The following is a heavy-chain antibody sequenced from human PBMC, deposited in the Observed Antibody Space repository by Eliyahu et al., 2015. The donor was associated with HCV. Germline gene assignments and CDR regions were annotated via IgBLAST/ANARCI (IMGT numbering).Heavy chain of an antibody. J-gene: IGHJ6*02. D-gene: IGHD3-10*01. V-gene: IGHV3-48*03. CDR2: ITSSGGTI. Sequence: EVQLVESGGGLVQXGGSLRLSCAASGFTFSSYEMNWVRXAPGKGLGWVSYITSSGGTIDYADSVKGRFTISRDNAKKSLYLQMNSLRAEDTAVYYCAREGLLRGVVGVHYYYAMDVWGQGTTVSVSS. CDR3: AREGLLRGVVGVHYYYAMDV. CDR1: GFTFSSYE.